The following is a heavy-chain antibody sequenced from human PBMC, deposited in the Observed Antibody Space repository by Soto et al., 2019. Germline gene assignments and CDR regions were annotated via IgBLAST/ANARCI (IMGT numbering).Heavy chain of an antibody. V-gene: IGHV3-30*18. D-gene: IGHD3-10*01. CDR1: GFTFSSYG. J-gene: IGHJ6*02. CDR3: AKGSQEKVSLYYALDV. CDR2: ISHDGSEK. Sequence: QVQLVESGGGVVQPGRSLRLSCAASGFTFSSYGMHWVRQAPGKGLEWVAVISHDGSEKYYADSVKGRFTISRDNSKNTLYLEMNRLRAEDTTVYFCAKGSQEKVSLYYALDVWGQGTTVIVSS.